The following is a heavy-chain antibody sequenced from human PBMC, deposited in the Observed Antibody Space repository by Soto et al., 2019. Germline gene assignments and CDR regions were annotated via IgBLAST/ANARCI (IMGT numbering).Heavy chain of an antibody. V-gene: IGHV3-48*02. CDR1: GFTFSSNS. CDR3: ARVIWSGHLTSDL. J-gene: IGHJ5*02. D-gene: IGHD3-3*01. CDR2: ISSSSSTI. Sequence: GGSLRLSCAASGFTFSSNSMNWVRQAPGKGLEWISYISSSSSTIYADSVKGRFTISRDNAKNSLYLQMNSLRDEDTAVYYWARVIWSGHLTSDLWGQGTLVTVSS.